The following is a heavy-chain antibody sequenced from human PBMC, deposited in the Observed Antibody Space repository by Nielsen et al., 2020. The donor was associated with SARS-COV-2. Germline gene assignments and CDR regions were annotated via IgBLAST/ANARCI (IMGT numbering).Heavy chain of an antibody. J-gene: IGHJ2*01. CDR2: ITMSGAYM. CDR3: ARDQDGGAATSNWYFGL. Sequence: GESLKISCAASGFTISSYAMHWVRQAPGKGLEWVASITMSGAYMYYADSVRGRFTVSRDNAENSLYLQMNSLRDEDTAVYYCARDQDGGAATSNWYFGLWGRGTLVIVSS. D-gene: IGHD6-25*01. CDR1: GFTISSYA. V-gene: IGHV3-21*06.